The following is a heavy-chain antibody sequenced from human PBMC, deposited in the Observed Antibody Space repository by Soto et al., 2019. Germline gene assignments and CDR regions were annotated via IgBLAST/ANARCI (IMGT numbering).Heavy chain of an antibody. Sequence: ASVKVSCKVSGYTLTELSMHWVRQAPGKGLEWMGGFDPEDGETIYAQKFQGRVTMTEDTSTDTAYMELSSLRSEDTAVYYCATTTDTMIVVVIRLGFDIWGQGTMVTVSS. D-gene: IGHD3-22*01. J-gene: IGHJ3*02. CDR3: ATTTDTMIVVVIRLGFDI. CDR1: GYTLTELS. V-gene: IGHV1-24*01. CDR2: FDPEDGET.